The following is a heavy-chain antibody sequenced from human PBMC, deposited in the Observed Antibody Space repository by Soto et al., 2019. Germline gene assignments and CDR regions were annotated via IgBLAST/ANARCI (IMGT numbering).Heavy chain of an antibody. D-gene: IGHD1-1*01. CDR3: ARVRQGCSANNCYFDP. Sequence: SETLSLTYTLSGGSVRAPDWWNWVRQSPDKGLEWIAEVHISGHSNYNPSLRGRVSVSIDSSKNQFYLNLNSVTAADTAIYYCARVRQGCSANNCYFDPWGQGTQVTVSS. CDR1: GGSVRAPDW. J-gene: IGHJ5*01. CDR2: VHISGHS. V-gene: IGHV4-4*02.